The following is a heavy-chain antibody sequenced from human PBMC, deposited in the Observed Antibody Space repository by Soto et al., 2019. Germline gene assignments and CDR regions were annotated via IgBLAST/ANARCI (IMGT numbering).Heavy chain of an antibody. V-gene: IGHV1-69*02. CDR2: IIPILGIA. J-gene: IGHJ3*02. CDR1: GGTFSSYT. CDR3: ARAYYYDSSGYPDADAFDI. D-gene: IGHD3-22*01. Sequence: QVQLVQSGAEVKKPGSSVKVSCKASGGTFSSYTISWVRQAPGQVLEWMGRIIPILGIANYAQKFQGRVTITADKATSTAYKALSSLRSEDTAVYYCARAYYYDSSGYPDADAFDIWGQGTMVTVSS.